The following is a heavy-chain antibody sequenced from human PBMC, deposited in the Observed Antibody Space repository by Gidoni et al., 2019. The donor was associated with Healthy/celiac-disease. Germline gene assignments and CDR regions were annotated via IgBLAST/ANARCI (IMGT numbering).Heavy chain of an antibody. V-gene: IGHV3-23*01. D-gene: IGHD2-21*02. Sequence: EVQLLESGGGLVQTGGSLRLSCAASGFTFSSYAMRWVRQAPGKGLEWVSSISGSGGSTDYADAVKGRFTISRENSKNTLYLRMNSLGAEDTAVYSCATLAGLGGGNSGWGKGTLVTVSS. CDR3: ATLAGLGGGNSG. J-gene: IGHJ4*02. CDR2: ISGSGGST. CDR1: GFTFSSYA.